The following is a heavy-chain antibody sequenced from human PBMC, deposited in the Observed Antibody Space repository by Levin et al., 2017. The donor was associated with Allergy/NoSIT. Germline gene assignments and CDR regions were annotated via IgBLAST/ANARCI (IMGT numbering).Heavy chain of an antibody. D-gene: IGHD4-17*01. CDR2: IYTSGST. V-gene: IGHV4-4*07. J-gene: IGHJ6*02. Sequence: PSETLSLTCTVSGGSISSYYWSWIRQPAGKGLEWIGRIYTSGSTNYNPSLKSRVTMSVDTSKNQFSLKLSSVTAADTAVYYCARFDGDSSRYYYYYGMDVWGQGTTVTVSS. CDR3: ARFDGDSSRYYYYYGMDV. CDR1: GGSISSYY.